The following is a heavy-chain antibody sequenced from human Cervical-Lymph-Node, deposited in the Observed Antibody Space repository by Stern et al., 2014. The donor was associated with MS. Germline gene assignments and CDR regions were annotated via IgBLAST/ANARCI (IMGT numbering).Heavy chain of an antibody. Sequence: VQLVESGPGVAKPSQTLSLTCTVSGGSISTDGYYWTWIRQHPGKGLEWIGYIYYSGSTYYNPSLKRRVTMSLDTSKNQFSLNLSSVTAADTAIYYCARDDRGSSWYRFDFWGQGTLVTVSS. CDR2: IYYSGST. J-gene: IGHJ4*02. D-gene: IGHD6-13*01. CDR3: ARDDRGSSWYRFDF. CDR1: GGSISTDGYY. V-gene: IGHV4-31*03.